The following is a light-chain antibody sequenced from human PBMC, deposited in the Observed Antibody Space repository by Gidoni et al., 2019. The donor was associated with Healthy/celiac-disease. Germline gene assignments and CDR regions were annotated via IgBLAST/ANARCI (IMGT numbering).Light chain of an antibody. CDR1: QDISNY. CDR3: QQYDNLPFT. V-gene: IGKV1-33*01. J-gene: IGKJ3*01. Sequence: DSQMTQSPSSLSASVGDRVTITCQASQDISNYLKWYQQKPGKAPKLLIYDASNLETGVPSRFSGSGSGTDFTFTISSLQPEDIATYYCQQYDNLPFTFGPGTKVDIK. CDR2: DAS.